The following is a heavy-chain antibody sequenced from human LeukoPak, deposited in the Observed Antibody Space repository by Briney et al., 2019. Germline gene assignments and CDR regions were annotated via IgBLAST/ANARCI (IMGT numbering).Heavy chain of an antibody. CDR2: INPSGGAT. V-gene: IGHV1-46*01. D-gene: IGHD3-22*01. CDR3: ARNYYDTAGHSGY. CDR1: GYTFSSYY. Sequence: ASVKVSCKASGYTFSSYYFHWVRQAPGQGLEWMGLINPSGGATSFAQKFRGRVTMTRDMSTGTVFMELSSLRSDDTAVYFCARNYYDTAGHSGYWGQGTLVTVSS. J-gene: IGHJ4*02.